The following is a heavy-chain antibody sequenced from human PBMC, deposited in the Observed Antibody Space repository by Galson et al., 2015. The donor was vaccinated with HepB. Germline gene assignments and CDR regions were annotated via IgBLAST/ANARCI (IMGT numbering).Heavy chain of an antibody. Sequence: SLRLSRAASGLTFSDYSMNWVRQAPGKGLEWVAYISSSSNTVYYADSVKGRFTISRDNAKKSLYLQMNTLRAEDTAVYYCAGPLRFLVPHDYWGQGTLVTVSS. CDR1: GLTFSDYS. J-gene: IGHJ4*02. CDR3: AGPLRFLVPHDY. V-gene: IGHV3-48*04. D-gene: IGHD3-3*01. CDR2: ISSSSNTV.